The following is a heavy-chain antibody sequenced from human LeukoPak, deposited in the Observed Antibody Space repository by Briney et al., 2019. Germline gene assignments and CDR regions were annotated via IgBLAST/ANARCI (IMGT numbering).Heavy chain of an antibody. Sequence: ASVKVSCKASGYTFTGYYLHWVRQAPGQGLEWMGCVNPNSGDTNYAQKFQGSVTMTRDTSISTVYMELSNLRSEDTAVYYCARDQSGEWELLSGWWFDPWGQGTLVTVSS. CDR2: VNPNSGDT. CDR1: GYTFTGYY. CDR3: ARDQSGEWELLSGWWFDP. V-gene: IGHV1-2*02. D-gene: IGHD1-26*01. J-gene: IGHJ5*02.